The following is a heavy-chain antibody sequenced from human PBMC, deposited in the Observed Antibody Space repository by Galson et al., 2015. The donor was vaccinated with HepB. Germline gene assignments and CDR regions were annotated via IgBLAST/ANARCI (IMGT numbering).Heavy chain of an antibody. D-gene: IGHD6-19*01. Sequence: SLRLSCAASGFTLSNHAMHWVRQAPGKGLEWVALISFEGTATYYGDSVKGRFTISRDISKNTLHLQMNSLRPEDSAVYCCAKDWGFTVAGTHWYFDLWGRGTLVTVSS. CDR2: ISFEGTAT. CDR3: AKDWGFTVAGTHWYFDL. V-gene: IGHV3-30*18. J-gene: IGHJ2*01. CDR1: GFTLSNHA.